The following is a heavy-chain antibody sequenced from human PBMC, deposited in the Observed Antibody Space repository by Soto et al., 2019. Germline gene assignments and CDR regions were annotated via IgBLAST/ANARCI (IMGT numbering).Heavy chain of an antibody. CDR1: GGSISSNY. J-gene: IGHJ4*02. Sequence: SETLSLTCTVSGGSISSNYWTWIRQPPGKGLEWIGYVYNSGSTNYNPSLKSRVTISEDTSKSQFSLKVDSMTAADTAVYYCARYRREAVAGYTLDNWGQGILVTVS. V-gene: IGHV4-59*01. CDR3: ARYRREAVAGYTLDN. D-gene: IGHD6-13*01. CDR2: VYNSGST.